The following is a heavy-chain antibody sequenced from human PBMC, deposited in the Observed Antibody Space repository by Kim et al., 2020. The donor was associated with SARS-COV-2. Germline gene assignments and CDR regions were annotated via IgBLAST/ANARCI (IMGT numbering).Heavy chain of an antibody. J-gene: IGHJ4*02. CDR1: GFTFSAYT. CDR3: ARERGFDY. CDR2: ITFDGYI. V-gene: IGHV3-21*01. Sequence: GGSLRLSCATSGFTFSAYTMNWVRQAPGKGRQWVSSITFDGYIYYADSVKGRFTVSRDDAKNSLFLQMNTLRAEDTAVYYCARERGFDYWGQGTLVTVSS.